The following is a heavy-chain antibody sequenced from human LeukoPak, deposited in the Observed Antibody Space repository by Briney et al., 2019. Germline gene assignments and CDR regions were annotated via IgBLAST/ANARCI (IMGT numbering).Heavy chain of an antibody. Sequence: PSQTLSLTCSVSGDSISSRTYYWTWIRQHPEKGLEWIGYIWNSGSTNYNPALKSRVTISVDTSKNQFSLKLTSVTAADTAIYYWARDVSSMFPNWFDPWGQGILVIVSS. CDR2: IWNSGST. V-gene: IGHV4-31*03. CDR1: GDSISSRTYY. J-gene: IGHJ5*02. D-gene: IGHD6-6*01. CDR3: ARDVSSMFPNWFDP.